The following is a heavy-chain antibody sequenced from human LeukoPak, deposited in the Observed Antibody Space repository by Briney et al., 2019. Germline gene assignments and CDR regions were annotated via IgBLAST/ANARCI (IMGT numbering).Heavy chain of an antibody. CDR3: ARAGYYDILTGHATFDY. CDR2: IIPILGIA. D-gene: IGHD3-9*01. J-gene: IGHJ4*02. CDR1: GGTFSSYA. V-gene: IGHV1-69*04. Sequence: SVKVSCKASGGTFSSYAISWVRQAPGQGLEWMGRIIPILGIANYAQKFQGRVTITADKSTSTAYMELSSLRSEDTAVYYCARAGYYDILTGHATFDYWSQGTLVTVSS.